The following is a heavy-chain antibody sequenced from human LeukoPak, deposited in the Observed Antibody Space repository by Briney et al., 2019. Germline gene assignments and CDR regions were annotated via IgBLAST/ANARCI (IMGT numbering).Heavy chain of an antibody. CDR1: GFTFSSYA. Sequence: GGSLRLSCAASGFTFSSYAMSWVRQAPGKGLEWVSAISGSGGSTYYADSVKGRFTISRDNSKNTLYLQMNSLRAEDMAVYYCAKLYGSGSYYNVGYFDYWGQGTLVTVSS. D-gene: IGHD3-10*01. CDR3: AKLYGSGSYYNVGYFDY. V-gene: IGHV3-23*01. CDR2: ISGSGGST. J-gene: IGHJ4*02.